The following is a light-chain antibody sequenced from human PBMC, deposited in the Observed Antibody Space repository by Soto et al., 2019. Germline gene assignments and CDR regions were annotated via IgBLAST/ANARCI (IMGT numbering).Light chain of an antibody. J-gene: IGLJ1*01. Sequence: QSALTQPASVSGSPGQSITISCTGTSSDVGGYNYVSWYQQNPGKAPKLMIYDVNNRPSGVSYRFSGSKSGNTASLTISGLQADHDADYYCSSYTSSSTRVFGTGTKLTVL. CDR3: SSYTSSSTRV. V-gene: IGLV2-14*01. CDR2: DVN. CDR1: SSDVGGYNY.